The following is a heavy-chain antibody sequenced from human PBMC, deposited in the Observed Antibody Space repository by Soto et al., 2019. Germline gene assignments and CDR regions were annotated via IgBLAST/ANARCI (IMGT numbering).Heavy chain of an antibody. CDR1: GDSIGNSH. CDR3: ARHPTRNLAALEIPFDF. V-gene: IGHV4-4*09. CDR2: TFSRGSA. J-gene: IGHJ4*02. D-gene: IGHD6-25*01. Sequence: SETLSLTCPVSGDSIGNSHWSWIRQPPGKGLELIGLTFSRGSATYNPSLKSRVTISVDTSKNQLSLKLTSVTAADTAVYFCARHPTRNLAALEIPFDFWGKGTLVNVSS.